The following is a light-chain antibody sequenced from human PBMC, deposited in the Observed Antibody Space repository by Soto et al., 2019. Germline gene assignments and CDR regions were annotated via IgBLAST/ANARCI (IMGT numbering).Light chain of an antibody. V-gene: IGKV3D-15*01. J-gene: IGKJ1*01. CDR2: GAS. Sequence: DRVMTQSPDTLSASPGERVSLSCRASQSVNHNLAWYQQKPGQAPRLLIYGASTRATGIPDRFSGSGSGTDFTLTISRLEPEDFAMYYCQRYDSFRTFGQGTKVDIK. CDR3: QRYDSFRT. CDR1: QSVNHN.